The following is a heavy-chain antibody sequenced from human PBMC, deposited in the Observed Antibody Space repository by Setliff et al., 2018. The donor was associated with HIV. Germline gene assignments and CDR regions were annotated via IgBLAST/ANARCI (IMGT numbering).Heavy chain of an antibody. V-gene: IGHV4-59*01. Sequence: SETLSLTCTVSGGSISSYYWSWIRQPPGKGLEWIGYIYYSGSTNYNPSLTSRVPISVYTSKNHFSLKLSSVIAADTAVYYCARIFGDQGYYYGMDVRGQGTTVTVSS. CDR2: IYYSGST. CDR1: GGSISSYY. D-gene: IGHD3-3*01. CDR3: ARIFGDQGYYYGMDV. J-gene: IGHJ6*02.